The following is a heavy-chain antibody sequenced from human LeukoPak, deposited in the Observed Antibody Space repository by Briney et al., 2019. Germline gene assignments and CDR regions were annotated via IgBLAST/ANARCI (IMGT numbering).Heavy chain of an antibody. J-gene: IGHJ3*02. Sequence: GGSLRLSCAASEFTFLSYSMHWVRQTPGKGLEWVAVISYDGSHKFYADSVKGRFTISRDNSKNTLYLQMNSLRAEDTAVYYCARVVHPYDYESSGLTYDAFDIWGQGTMVTVSS. CDR2: ISYDGSHK. V-gene: IGHV3-30*03. D-gene: IGHD3-22*01. CDR3: ARVVHPYDYESSGLTYDAFDI. CDR1: EFTFLSYS.